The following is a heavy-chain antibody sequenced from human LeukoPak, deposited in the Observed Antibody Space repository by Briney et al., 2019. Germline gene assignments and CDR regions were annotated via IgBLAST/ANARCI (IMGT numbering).Heavy chain of an antibody. J-gene: IGHJ4*02. V-gene: IGHV5-51*01. CDR2: IWPDDSDK. D-gene: IGHD5-18*01. CDR1: GYSFTSYW. Sequence: HGESLKISCKGSGYSFTSYWIGWVRQVPGKGLEWMGIIWPDDSDKRYSPSFQGQVTISADKSISTAYLQWSSLKASDTAMYYCARDDTAMVHWGQGTLVTVSS. CDR3: ARDDTAMVH.